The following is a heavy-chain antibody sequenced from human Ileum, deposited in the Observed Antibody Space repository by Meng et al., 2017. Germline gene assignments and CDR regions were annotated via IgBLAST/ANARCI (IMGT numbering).Heavy chain of an antibody. V-gene: IGHV4-4*02. CDR1: CGSIASNNW. Sequence: KSADTMYLSCALCCGSIASNNWWTGIRPPPGQGLEWRGEVYHSGSTHYNPSLQSRVTISIDNSKNRFSLSLNSVTAADTAIYYCARADYVRYFDLWGRGTLVTVSS. D-gene: IGHD3-10*02. CDR2: VYHSGST. CDR3: ARADYVRYFDL. J-gene: IGHJ2*01.